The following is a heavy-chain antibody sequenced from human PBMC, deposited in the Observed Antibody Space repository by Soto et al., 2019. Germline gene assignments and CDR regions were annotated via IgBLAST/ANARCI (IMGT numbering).Heavy chain of an antibody. J-gene: IGHJ5*01. Sequence: DSGPTLVNPTQTLTLSCSVSGLSLGTSGVAVSWIRQPPGKALEWLALINWQGDTRYRPSLRSRLAITKDTSRNQVVLTMTNMDPLDTATYFCAHRLSGNWFDSWGQGTPVTVSS. CDR1: GLSLGTSGVA. D-gene: IGHD3-10*01. CDR2: INWQGDT. V-gene: IGHV2-5*01. CDR3: AHRLSGNWFDS.